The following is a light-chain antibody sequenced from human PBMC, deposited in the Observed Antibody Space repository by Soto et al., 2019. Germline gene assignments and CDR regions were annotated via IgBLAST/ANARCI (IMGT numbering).Light chain of an antibody. CDR3: CPDAGSYTRV. J-gene: IGLJ1*01. Sequence: QSVLTQPRSVSGSPGQSVTISCTGTSSDVGGYNYVSWYQQHPGKAPKLMIYDVGKRPSGVPDRFSGSKSDNTASLTISGLQAEDEADYYCCPDAGSYTRVFGTGTKVTVL. CDR1: SSDVGGYNY. CDR2: DVG. V-gene: IGLV2-11*01.